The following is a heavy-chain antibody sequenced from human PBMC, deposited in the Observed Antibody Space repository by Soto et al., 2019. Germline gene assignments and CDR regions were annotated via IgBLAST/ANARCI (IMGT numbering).Heavy chain of an antibody. V-gene: IGHV2-70*01. D-gene: IGHD6-19*01. Sequence: SCPTVVNPTQTLTLTCTFSGSSLSTSGMYVSWIRQPPGKALEWLALIDWDDDKYYSTSLKTRLTISKDTSKNQVVLTMTNMDPVDTATYYCARTTVASYGMDVWGQGTTVTVSS. CDR1: GSSLSTSGMY. CDR2: IDWDDDK. CDR3: ARTTVASYGMDV. J-gene: IGHJ6*02.